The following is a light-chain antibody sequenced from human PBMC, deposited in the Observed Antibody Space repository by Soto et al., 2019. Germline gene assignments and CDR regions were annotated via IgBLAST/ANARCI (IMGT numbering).Light chain of an antibody. CDR2: GAS. V-gene: IGKV1-39*01. CDR1: QSISTY. CDR3: QQSSRTHQFT. J-gene: IGKJ3*01. Sequence: DIEMTQSPSSLSASVGDRVTITCRASQSISTYLNWYQQKPGKAPKVLIYGASSLQSGVPSRFSGSGSGTDFTLTISSLQPEDFATYYCQQSSRTHQFTFGPGTKVDIK.